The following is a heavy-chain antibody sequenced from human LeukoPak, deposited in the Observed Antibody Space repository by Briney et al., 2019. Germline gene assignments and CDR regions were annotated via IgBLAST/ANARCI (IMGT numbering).Heavy chain of an antibody. CDR2: TYYSGST. CDR1: GGSISSNY. D-gene: IGHD3-10*01. J-gene: IGHJ6*02. Sequence: PSETLSLTCTVSGGSISSNYWSWIRQPPGKGLEWIGYTYYSGSTNYNPSLKSRVTISVDTSKNQFSLKLSSVTAADTAVYYCARIPLSYSGSLSNYYYYGMDVWGQGTTVTVSS. CDR3: ARIPLSYSGSLSNYYYYGMDV. V-gene: IGHV4-59*08.